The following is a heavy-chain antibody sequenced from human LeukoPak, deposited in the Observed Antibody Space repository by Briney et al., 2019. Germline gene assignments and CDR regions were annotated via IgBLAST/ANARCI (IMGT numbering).Heavy chain of an antibody. CDR3: ARDRDSSSWFPHFDY. V-gene: IGHV3-33*01. J-gene: IGHJ4*02. CDR1: GFTFSSYG. Sequence: GGSLRLSCAASGFTFSSYGMHWVRQAPGKGLGWVAVIWYDGSNKYYADSVKGRFTISRDNSKNTLYLQMNSLRAEDTAVYYCARDRDSSSWFPHFDYWGQGTLVTVSS. CDR2: IWYDGSNK. D-gene: IGHD6-13*01.